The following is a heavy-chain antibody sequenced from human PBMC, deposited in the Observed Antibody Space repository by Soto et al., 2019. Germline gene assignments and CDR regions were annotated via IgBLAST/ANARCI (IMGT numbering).Heavy chain of an antibody. V-gene: IGHV4-4*02. D-gene: IGHD2-2*01. CDR2: IYHSGGT. Sequence: SETLSLTCAVSGGSISSSNWWSWVRQPPGKGLERIGEIYHSGGTNYNPSLKSRVTISVDKSKNQFSLKLSSVTAADTAVYYCARGEYQLLFGRYYGMDVWGQGTTVTVSS. CDR3: ARGEYQLLFGRYYGMDV. CDR1: GGSISSSNW. J-gene: IGHJ6*02.